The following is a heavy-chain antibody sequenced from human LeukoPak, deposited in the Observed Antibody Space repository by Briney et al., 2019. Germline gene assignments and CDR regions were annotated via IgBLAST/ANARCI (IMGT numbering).Heavy chain of an antibody. V-gene: IGHV3-23*01. J-gene: IGHJ4*02. CDR2: ISGSGGST. Sequence: GGSLRLSCAASGFTLSSYAMSWVRQAPGKGLEWVSAISGSGGSTYYADSVEGRFTISRDNSKNTLYLQMNSLRAEDTAVYYCAKIEIAAAGGTFDYWGQGTLVTVSS. CDR3: AKIEIAAAGGTFDY. CDR1: GFTLSSYA. D-gene: IGHD6-13*01.